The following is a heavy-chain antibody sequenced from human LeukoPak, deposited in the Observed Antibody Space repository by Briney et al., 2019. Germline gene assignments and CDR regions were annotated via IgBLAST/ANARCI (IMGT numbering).Heavy chain of an antibody. CDR1: GGSISSYY. V-gene: IGHV4-59*01. CDR2: IYYSGST. CDR3: ARDKGSNWFDP. J-gene: IGHJ5*02. Sequence: PSETLSLTCTVSGGSISSYYWSWIRQPPGKGLEWIGYIYYSGSTNYNPSLKSRVTISVDTSKNQFSLKLSSVTAADTAVYYCARDKGSNWFDPWGQGTLVTVSS.